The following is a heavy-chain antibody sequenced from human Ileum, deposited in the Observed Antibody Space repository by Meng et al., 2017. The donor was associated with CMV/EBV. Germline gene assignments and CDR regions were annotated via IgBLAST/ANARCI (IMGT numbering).Heavy chain of an antibody. D-gene: IGHD4-17*01. Sequence: QGHLQEAGPGLVKPSETLSPTCTVSGDFANNFYWSWIRQPAGKGLQWIGRISTSGSDNYNPSLKSRVTMSVDTSKKQFSLKLSSVTAADTAVYYCARSGLRGIYVDYWGQGTLVTVSS. V-gene: IGHV4-4*07. CDR3: ARSGLRGIYVDY. J-gene: IGHJ4*01. CDR1: GDFANNFY. CDR2: ISTSGSD.